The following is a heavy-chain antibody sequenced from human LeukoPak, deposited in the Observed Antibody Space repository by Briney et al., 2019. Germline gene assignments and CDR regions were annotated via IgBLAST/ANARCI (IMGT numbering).Heavy chain of an antibody. Sequence: GGSLRLSCAASGFTFDDYAMHWVRQAPGKGLEWVSGISWNSGSIGYADSVKGRFTISRDNAKNSLYLQMNSLRAEDTAVYYCAKAAGIAVAGTGFDYWGQGTLVTVSS. CDR3: AKAAGIAVAGTGFDY. CDR1: GFTFDDYA. J-gene: IGHJ4*02. D-gene: IGHD6-19*01. CDR2: ISWNSGSI. V-gene: IGHV3-9*01.